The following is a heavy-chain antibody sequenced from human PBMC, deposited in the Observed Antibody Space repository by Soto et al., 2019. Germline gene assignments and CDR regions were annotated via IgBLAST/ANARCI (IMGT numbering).Heavy chain of an antibody. J-gene: IGHJ6*03. CDR2: INAGNGNT. V-gene: IGHV1-3*01. D-gene: IGHD3-10*01. CDR3: ARDQGSETDWGLYYYYMDV. Sequence: ASVKVSCKASGYTFTSYAMHWVRQAPGQRLEWMGWINAGNGNTKYSQKFQGRVTITRDTSASTAYMELSSLRSEDTAVYYCARDQGSETDWGLYYYYMDVWGKGTTVTVSS. CDR1: GYTFTSYA.